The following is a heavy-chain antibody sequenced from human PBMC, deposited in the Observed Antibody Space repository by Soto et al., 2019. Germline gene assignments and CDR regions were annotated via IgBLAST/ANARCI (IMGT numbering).Heavy chain of an antibody. CDR2: INAGNGNT. J-gene: IGHJ6*04. V-gene: IGHV1-3*01. CDR3: AREDYHYDFWSGYPPGV. CDR1: GYTFTSYA. Sequence: GASVKVSCKASGYTFTSYAMHWVRQAPGQRLEWMGWINAGNGNTKYSQKFQGRVTITRDTSASTAYMELSSLRSEDTAVYYCAREDYHYDFWSGYPPGVWGKGTTVTVSS. D-gene: IGHD3-3*01.